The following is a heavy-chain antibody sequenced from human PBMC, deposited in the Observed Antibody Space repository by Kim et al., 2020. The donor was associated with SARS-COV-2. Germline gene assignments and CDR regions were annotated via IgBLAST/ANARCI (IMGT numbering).Heavy chain of an antibody. V-gene: IGHV1-24*01. Sequence: ASVKVSCKVSGYTLTELSMHWVRQAPGKGLEWMGGFDPEDGETIYAQKFQGRVTMTEDTSTDKAYMELSSLRSEDTAVYYCATGFAIEVVIVFDYWGQGTLVTVSS. CDR1: GYTLTELS. D-gene: IGHD3-22*01. CDR2: FDPEDGET. CDR3: ATGFAIEVVIVFDY. J-gene: IGHJ4*02.